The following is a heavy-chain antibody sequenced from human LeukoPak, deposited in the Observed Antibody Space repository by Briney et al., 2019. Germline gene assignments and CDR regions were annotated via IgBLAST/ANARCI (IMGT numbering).Heavy chain of an antibody. CDR3: ARVEQKVVPAAIDYYYYMDV. V-gene: IGHV1-18*01. J-gene: IGHJ6*03. CDR2: ISAYNGNT. Sequence: SVKVSCKASGYTFTNYGISWVRQAPGQGLECMGWISAYNGNTNYAQRFQGRVTMTTDTSTSTAYMELRSLRSDDTAVYYCARVEQKVVPAAIDYYYYMDVWGKGTTVTISS. CDR1: GYTFTNYG. D-gene: IGHD2-2*02.